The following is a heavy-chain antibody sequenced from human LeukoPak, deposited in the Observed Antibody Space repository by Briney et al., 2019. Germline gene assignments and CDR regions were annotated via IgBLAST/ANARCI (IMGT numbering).Heavy chain of an antibody. CDR3: TKTVPSGHYYYMDV. Sequence: PGESLKLSCAASGFIFSGSAIHWVRQASGKGLEWVGRIRSKANSYATVYAASVQGRFTISRDDSKNTAYLQMSSLKTEDTAVYYCTKTVPSGHYYYMDVWGKGTTVTVSS. CDR2: IRSKANSYAT. V-gene: IGHV3-73*01. D-gene: IGHD4-11*01. CDR1: GFIFSGSA. J-gene: IGHJ6*03.